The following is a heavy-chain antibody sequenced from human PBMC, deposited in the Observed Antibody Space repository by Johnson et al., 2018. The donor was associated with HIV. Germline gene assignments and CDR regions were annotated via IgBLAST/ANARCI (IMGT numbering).Heavy chain of an antibody. CDR2: ISKDGSSA. D-gene: IGHD6-19*01. CDR1: GFSFSNYA. V-gene: IGHV3-30*04. CDR3: ARDHSGWWAWALDI. J-gene: IGHJ3*02. Sequence: QVQLVESGGGVVQPGRSLRLSCAASGFSFSNYAMHWVRQAPGKGLEWAAVISKDGSSAYYADSVKGRFTISRDNSKNTLFLEMNSLRVEDTAVYYCARDHSGWWAWALDIWGQGTMGTVSS.